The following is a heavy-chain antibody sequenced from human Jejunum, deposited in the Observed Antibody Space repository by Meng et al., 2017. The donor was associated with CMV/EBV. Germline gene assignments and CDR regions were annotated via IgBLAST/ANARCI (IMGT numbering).Heavy chain of an antibody. CDR2: ISGDSGRT. CDR3: TRVKKGLVGQTTFEY. CDR1: FAFSNYV. D-gene: IGHD1-26*01. Sequence: FAFSNYVMNWVPQSPGRGLEWVSAISGDSGRTYYADSVKGRFTIYRDNSKTTLYLQMNSLRGEDTAVYYCTRVKKGLVGQTTFEYWGQGTLVTVSS. V-gene: IGHV3-23*01. J-gene: IGHJ4*02.